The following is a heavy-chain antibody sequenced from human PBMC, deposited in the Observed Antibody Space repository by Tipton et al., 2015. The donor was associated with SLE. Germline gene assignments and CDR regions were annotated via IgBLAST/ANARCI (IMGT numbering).Heavy chain of an antibody. V-gene: IGHV4-34*01. D-gene: IGHD6-25*01. CDR1: GGSIRGYY. CDR3: ARRGGDAFDI. Sequence: TLSLTCTVSGGSIRGYYWSWIRQPPGNGLEWIGEINHSGSTNYNPSLKSRVTISVETSKNQFSLKLSPVTAPDTAVYYCARRGGDAFDIWGQGTMVTVSS. CDR2: INHSGST. J-gene: IGHJ3*02.